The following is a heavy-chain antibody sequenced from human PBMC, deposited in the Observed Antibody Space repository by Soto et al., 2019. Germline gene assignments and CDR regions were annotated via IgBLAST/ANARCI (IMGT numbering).Heavy chain of an antibody. J-gene: IGHJ4*02. CDR3: ARQWDIVLVPAAIDY. D-gene: IGHD2-2*01. CDR2: IYYSGST. Sequence: SETLSLTCTFSGCSISSSIYYWGWIRQPPGKGLEWIGSIYYSGSTYYNTSLKSRVTISVDTSKNQLSRKLSSVTAADTAVYYCARQWDIVLVPAAIDYWGQGTLVTVSS. CDR1: GCSISSSIYY. V-gene: IGHV4-39*01.